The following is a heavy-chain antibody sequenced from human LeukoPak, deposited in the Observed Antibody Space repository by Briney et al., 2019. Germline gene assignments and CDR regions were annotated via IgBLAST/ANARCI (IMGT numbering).Heavy chain of an antibody. CDR3: ASGNSTPLYGLDV. D-gene: IGHD4-23*01. Sequence: SETLSLTCTVSGGSISHYYWNWIRQTPGKGLEWIGYMEYSGSTDYNPSLKSRVTISADTSKNQFSLKVNSVTAADTAVYYCASGNSTPLYGLDVWGHGTTVTVSS. CDR1: GGSISHYY. CDR2: MEYSGST. J-gene: IGHJ6*02. V-gene: IGHV4-59*01.